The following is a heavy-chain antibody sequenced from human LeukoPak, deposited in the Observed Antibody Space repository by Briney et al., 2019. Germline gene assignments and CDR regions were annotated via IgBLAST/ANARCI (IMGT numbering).Heavy chain of an antibody. CDR3: ARVQVVVAATGSYYYMDV. Sequence: TSETLSLTCAVYGGSFSGYYWSWIRQPPGKGLEWIGEINHSGSTNYNPSLKSRVTISVDTSKNQFSLKLSSVTAADTAVYYCARVQVVVAATGSYYYMDVWGKGTTVTISS. CDR2: INHSGST. CDR1: GGSFSGYY. J-gene: IGHJ6*03. D-gene: IGHD2-15*01. V-gene: IGHV4-34*01.